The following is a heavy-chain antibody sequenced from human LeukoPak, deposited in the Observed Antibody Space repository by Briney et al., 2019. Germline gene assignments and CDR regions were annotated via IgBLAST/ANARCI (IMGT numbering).Heavy chain of an antibody. Sequence: SETLSLTCTVSGGSISSSSYYWGWFRQPPGKGLEWIGSIYYSGSTDYNPSLKGRVTISVDTSKNQSSLKLSSVTAADTAVYYCARHGSDYYYYMDVWGKGTTVTVSS. J-gene: IGHJ6*03. CDR3: ARHGSDYYYYMDV. CDR2: IYYSGST. V-gene: IGHV4-39*01. CDR1: GGSISSSSYY.